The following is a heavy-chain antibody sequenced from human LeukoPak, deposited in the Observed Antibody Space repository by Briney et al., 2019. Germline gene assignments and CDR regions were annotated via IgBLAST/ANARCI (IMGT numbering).Heavy chain of an antibody. CDR2: ISAYNGNT. D-gene: IGHD3-16*02. J-gene: IGHJ4*02. Sequence: GASVKVSCMASGYTFTSYGITWVRQAPGQGLAWMGWISAYNGNTDYAQKLQGRVTMTTDTSTSTAYMELRSLRSDDTAVYYCARDYDYVWGSYRHTFLYWGQGTLVTVSS. CDR1: GYTFTSYG. V-gene: IGHV1-18*01. CDR3: ARDYDYVWGSYRHTFLY.